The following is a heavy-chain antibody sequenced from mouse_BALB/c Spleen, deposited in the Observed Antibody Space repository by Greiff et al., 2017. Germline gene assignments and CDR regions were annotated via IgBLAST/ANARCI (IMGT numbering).Heavy chain of an antibody. V-gene: IGHV5-17*02. CDR3: ARGAVLLLRSYFDY. CDR2: ISSGSSTI. Sequence: EVKLVESGGGLVQPGGSRKLSCAASGFTFSSFGMHWVRQAPEKGLEWVAYISSGSSTIYYADTVKGRFTISRDNPKNTLFLQMTSLRSEDTAMYYCARGAVLLLRSYFDYWGQGTTLTVSS. D-gene: IGHD1-1*01. CDR1: GFTFSSFG. J-gene: IGHJ2*01.